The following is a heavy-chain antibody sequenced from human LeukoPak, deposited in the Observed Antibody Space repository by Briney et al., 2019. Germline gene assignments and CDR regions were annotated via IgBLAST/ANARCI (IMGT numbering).Heavy chain of an antibody. CDR1: GGSFSGYY. Sequence: PSETLSLTCAAYGGSFSGYYWSWIRQPPGKGLEWIGEINHSGSTNYNPSLKSRVTISVDTSKNQFSLKLSSVTAADTAVYYCARGTCSGGSCYSGYYFDYWGQGTLVTVSS. J-gene: IGHJ4*02. V-gene: IGHV4-34*01. CDR3: ARGTCSGGSCYSGYYFDY. D-gene: IGHD2-15*01. CDR2: INHSGST.